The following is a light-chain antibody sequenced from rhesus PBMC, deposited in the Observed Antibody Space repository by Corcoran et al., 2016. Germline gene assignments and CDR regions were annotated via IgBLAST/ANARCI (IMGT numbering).Light chain of an antibody. J-gene: IGLJ1*01. CDR3: SSHAGDKTII. V-gene: IGLV2-32*02. CDR2: EIS. CDR1: SSDIGAYIY. Sequence: QAALTQPRSVSGSPGQSVTISCTGTSSDIGAYIYVSWYQQLPGTAPRLMIYEISKRPSGVSDRFSGSKSGNTASLTISGLPADDEADYYCSSHAGDKTIICGAGTRLTVL.